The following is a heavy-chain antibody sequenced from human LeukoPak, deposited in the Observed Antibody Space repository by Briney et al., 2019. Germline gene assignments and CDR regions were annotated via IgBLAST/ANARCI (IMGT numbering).Heavy chain of an antibody. CDR2: ISYDGSNK. CDR1: GFTFSSYA. CDR3: ARDRVRGGTKGAFDI. J-gene: IGHJ3*02. V-gene: IGHV3-30*04. D-gene: IGHD3-10*01. Sequence: PGGSLRLSCAASGFTFSSYAMHWVRQAPGKGLEWVAVISYDGSNKYYADSVKGRSTISRDNSKNTLYLQMSSLRAEDTAVYYCARDRVRGGTKGAFDIWGQGTMVTVSS.